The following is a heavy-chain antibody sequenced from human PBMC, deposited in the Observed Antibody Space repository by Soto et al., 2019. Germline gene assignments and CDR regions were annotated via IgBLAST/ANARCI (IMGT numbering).Heavy chain of an antibody. D-gene: IGHD1-7*01. Sequence: QVQLVQSGAEVKTPGASVKVSCHASGYTFTDYGLNWVRQAPGQGLEWMAWISTYNGKTHHAPDVHGRLTMTTDTSTTTAYMELTSLRSDDTAVYYCARGGWNYGPGDFDVWGQGTMVTVSS. V-gene: IGHV1-18*04. CDR3: ARGGWNYGPGDFDV. CDR1: GYTFTDYG. J-gene: IGHJ3*01. CDR2: ISTYNGKT.